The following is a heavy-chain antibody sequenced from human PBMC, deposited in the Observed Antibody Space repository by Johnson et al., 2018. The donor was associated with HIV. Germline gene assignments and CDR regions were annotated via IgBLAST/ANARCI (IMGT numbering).Heavy chain of an antibody. CDR2: IGTAGDT. CDR3: AKDMGGDRNAFDI. V-gene: IGHV3-13*01. CDR1: GFTFSSYD. D-gene: IGHD1-26*01. Sequence: EVQLVESGGGLVQPGGSLRLSCAASGFTFSSYDMHWVRQATGKGLEWVSAIGTAGDTYYPGSVKGRFTVSRENAKNSLYLQMNSLRAEDTAVYYCAKDMGGDRNAFDIWGQGTMVTVSS. J-gene: IGHJ3*02.